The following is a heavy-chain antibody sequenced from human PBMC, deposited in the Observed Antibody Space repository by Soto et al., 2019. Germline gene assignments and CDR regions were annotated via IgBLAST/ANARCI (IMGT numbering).Heavy chain of an antibody. CDR1: GGSISSSSYY. CDR3: ARQVVDGTLTGAGSFDY. D-gene: IGHD3-10*01. J-gene: IGHJ4*02. Sequence: PSETLSLTCTVSGGSISSSSYYWGWIRQPPGKGLEWTGSFYYSGNTYYYTSLKSRVTISGDTSENQISLKLSSVTAADTAVYYCARQVVDGTLTGAGSFDYWAQRTLVTVSS. CDR2: FYYSGNT. V-gene: IGHV4-39*01.